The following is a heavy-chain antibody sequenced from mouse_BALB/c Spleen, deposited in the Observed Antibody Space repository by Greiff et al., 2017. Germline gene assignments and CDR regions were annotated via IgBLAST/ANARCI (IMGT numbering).Heavy chain of an antibody. Sequence: EVQRVESGGGLVKPGGSLKLSCAASGFTFSDYYMYWVRQTPEKRLEWVATISDGGSYTYYPDSVKGRFTISRDNAKNNLYLQMSSLKSEDTAMYYCARIFITTGMDYWGQGTSVTVSS. V-gene: IGHV5-4*02. J-gene: IGHJ4*01. CDR1: GFTFSDYY. CDR2: ISDGGSYT. CDR3: ARIFITTGMDY. D-gene: IGHD1-1*01.